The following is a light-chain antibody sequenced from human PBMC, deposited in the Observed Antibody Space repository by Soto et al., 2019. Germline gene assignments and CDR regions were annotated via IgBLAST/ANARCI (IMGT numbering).Light chain of an antibody. V-gene: IGKV3-15*01. Sequence: EILMTQSPATLSLSPGERATLSWGASQSVSSILAWYQQKPGQAPRLLIYGASTRATGIPARFSGSGSGTEFTLTISSLQSEDFAVYYCQQYHNWPPITFGQGTRLEIK. CDR1: QSVSSI. CDR3: QQYHNWPPIT. J-gene: IGKJ5*01. CDR2: GAS.